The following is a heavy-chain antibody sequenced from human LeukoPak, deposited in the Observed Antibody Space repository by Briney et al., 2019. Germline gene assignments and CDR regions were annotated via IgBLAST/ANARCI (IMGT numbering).Heavy chain of an antibody. CDR1: GYSISSGYY. J-gene: IGHJ4*02. D-gene: IGHD1-26*01. CDR2: IYHSGST. Sequence: SETLSLTCAVSGYSISSGYYWGWIRQPPGKGLEWIGSIYHSGSTYYNPSLKSRVTISVDTSKNQFSLKLSSVTAADTAVYYCARSGRPLRYWGQGTLVTVSP. CDR3: ARSGRPLRY. V-gene: IGHV4-38-2*01.